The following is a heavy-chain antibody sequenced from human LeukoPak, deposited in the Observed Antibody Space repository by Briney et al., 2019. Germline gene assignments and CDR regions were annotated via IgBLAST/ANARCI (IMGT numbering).Heavy chain of an antibody. CDR3: AKAGV. J-gene: IGHJ4*02. V-gene: IGHV3-9*01. CDR2: ISWNSGSI. CDR1: GLTFDDYA. D-gene: IGHD3-10*01. Sequence: GGSLRLSCAASGLTFDDYAMHWVRQAPGKGLEWVSGISWNSGSIGYADSVKGRFTISRDNAKNSLYLQMNSLRAEDTALYYCAKAGVWGQGTLVTVSS.